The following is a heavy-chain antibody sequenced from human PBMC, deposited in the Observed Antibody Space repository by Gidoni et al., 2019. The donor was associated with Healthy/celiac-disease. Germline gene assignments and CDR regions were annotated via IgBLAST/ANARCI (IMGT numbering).Heavy chain of an antibody. CDR3: ARDLVVPAATSWSYYYYMDV. CDR2: IKQDGSEK. Sequence: EVQLVESGGGLVQPGGSLRLPCAASGFTFSSYWLRWVRPAPGKGLEWVANIKQDGSEKYYVDSVKGRFTISRDNAKNSLYLQMNSLRAEDTAVYYCARDLVVPAATSWSYYYYMDVWGKGTTVTVSS. CDR1: GFTFSSYW. J-gene: IGHJ6*03. D-gene: IGHD2-2*01. V-gene: IGHV3-7*01.